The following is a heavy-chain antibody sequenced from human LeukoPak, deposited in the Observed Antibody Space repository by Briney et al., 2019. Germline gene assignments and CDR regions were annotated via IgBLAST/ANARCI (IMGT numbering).Heavy chain of an antibody. Sequence: GGSLRLSCAASGFTFSSYGMHWVRQAPGKGLEWVAFIRYDGGNKYYADSVKGRFTISRDNSKNTLYLQMNSLRAEDTAVYYCARRYSGSYYFDYWGQGTQVTVSS. CDR2: IRYDGGNK. D-gene: IGHD1-26*01. CDR1: GFTFSSYG. J-gene: IGHJ4*02. CDR3: ARRYSGSYYFDY. V-gene: IGHV3-30*02.